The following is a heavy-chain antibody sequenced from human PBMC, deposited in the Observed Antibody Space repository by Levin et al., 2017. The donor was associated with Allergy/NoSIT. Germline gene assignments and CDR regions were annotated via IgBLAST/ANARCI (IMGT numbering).Heavy chain of an antibody. D-gene: IGHD4-23*01. CDR2: INPSGGST. CDR1: GYTFTSYY. CDR3: ARDSLGAPQSYGGNSSGY. J-gene: IGHJ4*02. V-gene: IGHV1-46*01. Sequence: ASVKVSCKASGYTFTSYYMHWVRQAPGQGLEWMGIINPSGGSTSYAQKFQGRVTMTRDTSTSTVYMELSSLRSEDTAVYYCARDSLGAPQSYGGNSSGYWGQGTLVTVSS.